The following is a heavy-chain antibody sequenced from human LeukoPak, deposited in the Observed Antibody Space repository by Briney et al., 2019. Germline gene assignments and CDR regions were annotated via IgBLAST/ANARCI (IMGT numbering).Heavy chain of an antibody. CDR2: IYYSGST. CDR1: GGSITSYY. Sequence: SETLSLTCTVSGGSITSYYWSCIRQPPGKGLEWIGCIYYSGSTNYNPSLKSRVTISVDTSKNQFSLKLSSVTAADTAVYYCARGGVNYKIAGPWGQGALVTVSS. J-gene: IGHJ5*02. V-gene: IGHV4-59*01. CDR3: ARGGVNYKIAGP. D-gene: IGHD3-10*01.